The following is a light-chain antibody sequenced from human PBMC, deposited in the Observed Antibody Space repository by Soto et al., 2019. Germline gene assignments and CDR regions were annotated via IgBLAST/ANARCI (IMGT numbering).Light chain of an antibody. V-gene: IGKV3-15*01. J-gene: IGKJ4*01. Sequence: EIVMTQSPATLSVSPGERATLSCRASQSITSNLAWYQQKPGQAPRLLLYGASTRATGIPARFSGSGSGTEFTLTISSLQPEDFATYYCQQANSFPLTFGGGTKVDIK. CDR2: GAS. CDR1: QSITSN. CDR3: QQANSFPLT.